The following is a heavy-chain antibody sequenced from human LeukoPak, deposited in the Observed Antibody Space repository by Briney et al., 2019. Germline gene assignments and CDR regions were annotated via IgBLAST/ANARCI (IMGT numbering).Heavy chain of an antibody. D-gene: IGHD3-10*01. V-gene: IGHV3-23*01. CDR1: GFTFSSYA. Sequence: GGSLRLSCAASGFTFSSYAMSWVRQAPGKGLEWVSAISGSGGSTYYADSVKGRFTISRDNSKNTLYLQMNSLRAEDTAVYYCAKGNHMVRGVIIPYYFDYWGRGTLVTVSS. CDR2: ISGSGGST. J-gene: IGHJ4*02. CDR3: AKGNHMVRGVIIPYYFDY.